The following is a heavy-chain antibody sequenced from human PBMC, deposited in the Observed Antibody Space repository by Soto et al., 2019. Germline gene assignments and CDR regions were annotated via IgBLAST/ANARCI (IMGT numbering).Heavy chain of an antibody. CDR1: GYTFTSYA. D-gene: IGHD3-9*01. J-gene: IGHJ4*02. CDR3: ARGRYFDWLFQPIDY. CDR2: INAGNGNT. Sequence: ASVKVSCKASGYTFTSYAMHWVRQAPGQRLEWMGWINAGNGNTKYSQKFQGRVTITRDTSASTAYMELSSLRSEDTAVYYCARGRYFDWLFQPIDYWGQGTLVTVSS. V-gene: IGHV1-3*01.